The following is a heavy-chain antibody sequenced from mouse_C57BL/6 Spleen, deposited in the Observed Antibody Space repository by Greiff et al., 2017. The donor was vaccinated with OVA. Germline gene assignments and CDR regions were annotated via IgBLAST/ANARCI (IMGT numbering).Heavy chain of an antibody. Sequence: QVQLQQPGTELVKPGASVKLSCKASGYTFTSYWMHWVKQRPGQGLEWIGNINPRNGGTNYNEKFKSKATLTVDKSSSTAYMQLSSLTSEDSAVYYCAREGYDYDVYSMDFWGTGTSVTVSS. CDR2: INPRNGGT. CDR1: GYTFTSYW. CDR3: AREGYDYDVYSMDF. J-gene: IGHJ4*01. V-gene: IGHV1-53*01. D-gene: IGHD2-4*01.